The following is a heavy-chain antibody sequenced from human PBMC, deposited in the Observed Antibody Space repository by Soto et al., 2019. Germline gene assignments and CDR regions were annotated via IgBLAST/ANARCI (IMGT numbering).Heavy chain of an antibody. CDR1: GGSISSGGYY. CDR2: IFDSGTT. V-gene: IGHV4-31*01. Sequence: QVQLQESGPGLVKPSQTLSLTCTVSGGSISSGGYYWSWLRQHPGKGLEWIGYIFDSGTTYYNPSLKSPVTIPVDPSKTQFSLRLTSVTATDTAVYYCASQASGWYPDYWGQGTLVTVSS. D-gene: IGHD6-19*01. J-gene: IGHJ4*02. CDR3: ASQASGWYPDY.